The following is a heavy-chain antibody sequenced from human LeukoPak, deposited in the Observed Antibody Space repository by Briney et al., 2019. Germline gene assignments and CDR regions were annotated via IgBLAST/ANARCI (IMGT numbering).Heavy chain of an antibody. CDR1: GYNFNDFG. CDR3: AREATGRAFDP. Sequence: ASVKVSCRASGYNFNDFGVTWVRQARGKGLEWMGWISALTGDTNYAQKFQGRLTMTTDTSTDTAYMEMRSLRSDDTAVYYCAREATGRAFDPWGQGTLVVVCS. CDR2: ISALTGDT. V-gene: IGHV1-18*01. J-gene: IGHJ5*02. D-gene: IGHD1-14*01.